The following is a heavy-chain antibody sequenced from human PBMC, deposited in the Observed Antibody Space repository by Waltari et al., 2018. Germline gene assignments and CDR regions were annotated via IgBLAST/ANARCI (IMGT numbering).Heavy chain of an antibody. CDR2: MNEDGSEK. V-gene: IGHV3-7*03. CDR3: VRDDSSGHYYFDY. CDR1: GFPFTNYW. Sequence: EVQLVESGGDLVQPGGSLRLSCADSGFPFTNYWMSWVRQAPGKGLERVANMNEDGSEKYYVDSVKGRFTISRDNAKNSLYLQMNSLRAEDTAVYYCVRDDSSGHYYFDYWGQGTLVTVSS. J-gene: IGHJ4*02. D-gene: IGHD3-22*01.